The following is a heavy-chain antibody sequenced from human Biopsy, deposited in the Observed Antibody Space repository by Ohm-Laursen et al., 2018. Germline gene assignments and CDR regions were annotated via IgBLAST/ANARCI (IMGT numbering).Heavy chain of an antibody. CDR1: GGSFSGYD. CDR2: FSHTGTT. J-gene: IGHJ3*01. Sequence: TLSLTCAVDGGSFSGYDWTWIRQPPGKGLEWVGEFSHTGTTIYNPSLKSRLTISVDKSKNHFSLRLTSVTAADTATYFCARGPYGDSAGAFDVWGQGTVVTVSS. D-gene: IGHD4/OR15-4a*01. V-gene: IGHV4-34*01. CDR3: ARGPYGDSAGAFDV.